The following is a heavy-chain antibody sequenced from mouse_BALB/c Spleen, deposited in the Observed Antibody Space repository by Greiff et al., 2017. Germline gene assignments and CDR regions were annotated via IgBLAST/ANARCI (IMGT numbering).Heavy chain of an antibody. CDR2: IRLKSNNYAT. V-gene: IGHV6-6*02. CDR1: GFTFSNYW. CDR3: TREGY. J-gene: IGHJ2*01. Sequence: EVKLMESGGGLVQPGGSMKLSCVASGFTFSNYWMNWVRQSPEKGLEWVAEIRLKSNNYATHYAESVKGRFTISRDDSKSSVYLQMNNLRAEDTGIYYCTREGYWGQGTTLTVSS.